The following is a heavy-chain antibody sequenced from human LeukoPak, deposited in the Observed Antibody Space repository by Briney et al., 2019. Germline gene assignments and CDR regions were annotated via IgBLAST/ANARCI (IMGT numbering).Heavy chain of an antibody. J-gene: IGHJ3*02. Sequence: SETLSLTCTVSGGSISSYYWNWIRQPPGKGLEWIGSISYSGSTNYNPSLESRVTISVDTSKNQFSLKLSSVTAADTAVYYCARRSGKWSLGAFDIWGQGTMVTVSS. CDR2: ISYSGST. CDR3: ARRSGKWSLGAFDI. D-gene: IGHD2-15*01. V-gene: IGHV4-59*08. CDR1: GGSISSYY.